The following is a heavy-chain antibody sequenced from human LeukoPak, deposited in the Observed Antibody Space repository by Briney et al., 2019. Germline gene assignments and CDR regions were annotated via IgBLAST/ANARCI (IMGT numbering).Heavy chain of an antibody. CDR1: DGSISSSFYY. CDR2: IYYRGNS. CDR3: ARAYDFYYYMDV. V-gene: IGHV4-39*07. J-gene: IGHJ6*03. Sequence: SETLSLTCTVSDGSISSSFYYWGWIRQPPGRGLEWIGSIYYRGNSYYNPFLGTRVSISLDTSKRQFSVKLNSVTAADTAVYYCARAYDFYYYMDVWGQGTSVTVSS.